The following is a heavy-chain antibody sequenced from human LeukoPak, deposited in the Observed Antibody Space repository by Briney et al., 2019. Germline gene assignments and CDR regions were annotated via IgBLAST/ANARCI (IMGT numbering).Heavy chain of an antibody. CDR3: ARVRDSSGWSEIDY. CDR1: AYAFISYG. Sequence: ASVKVSCKASAYAFISYGISWVRQAPGQGLEWMGWISAYNGNTNYAQKLQGRVTMTTDTSTSTAYMELRSLRSDDTAVYYCARVRDSSGWSEIDYWGQGTLVTVSS. J-gene: IGHJ4*02. CDR2: ISAYNGNT. V-gene: IGHV1-18*04. D-gene: IGHD6-19*01.